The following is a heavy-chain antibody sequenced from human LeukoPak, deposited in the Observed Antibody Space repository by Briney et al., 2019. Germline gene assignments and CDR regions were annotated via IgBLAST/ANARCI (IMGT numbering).Heavy chain of an antibody. D-gene: IGHD2-2*01. Sequence: ASVKVSCKASGGTFSSYAISWVRQAPGQGLEWMGGIIPIFGTANYAQKFQGRVTITADESTSTASMELSSLRSEDTAVYYCARAWDFDIVVVPWFDPWGQGTLVTVSS. V-gene: IGHV1-69*13. CDR3: ARAWDFDIVVVPWFDP. CDR1: GGTFSSYA. CDR2: IIPIFGTA. J-gene: IGHJ5*02.